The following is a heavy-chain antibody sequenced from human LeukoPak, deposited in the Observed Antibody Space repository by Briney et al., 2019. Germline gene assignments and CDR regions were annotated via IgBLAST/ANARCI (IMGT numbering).Heavy chain of an antibody. Sequence: GGSLRLSCAASGFTFSTYSMNWVRQAPGKGLEWVSSISSGSLHIYYADSVKGRFTISRDNAKNSLYLQMNSLRAEDTAVYYCARERRGGDCWTDYWGQGTLVTVSS. J-gene: IGHJ4*02. CDR2: ISSGSLHI. V-gene: IGHV3-21*01. CDR1: GFTFSTYS. CDR3: ARERRGGDCWTDY. D-gene: IGHD2-21*01.